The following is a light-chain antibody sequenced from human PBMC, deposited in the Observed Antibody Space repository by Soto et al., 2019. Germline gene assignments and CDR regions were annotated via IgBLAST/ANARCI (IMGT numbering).Light chain of an antibody. J-gene: IGLJ1*01. CDR1: SSDVGGYNY. CDR2: DVT. CDR3: CSYAVTSTYL. V-gene: IGLV2-11*01. Sequence: QPALTQPRSVSGSPGQSVTISCTGTSSDVGGYNYVSWYQQHPGKAPKLMVYDVTERPSGVPDRFSGSKSGNTASLTISGLRAEDEADYYCCSYAVTSTYLFGTGTKVTVL.